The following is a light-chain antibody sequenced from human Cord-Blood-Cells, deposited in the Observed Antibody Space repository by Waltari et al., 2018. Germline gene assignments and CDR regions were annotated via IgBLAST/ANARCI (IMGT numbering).Light chain of an antibody. V-gene: IGLV3-1*01. CDR3: QAWDSSTVV. CDR2: QDS. J-gene: IGLJ2*01. CDR1: KLGDKY. Sequence: SYELTQPPSVSVSPGQTASITCSGDKLGDKYACWYQQKPGQSPVLGIYQDSNRPSGIPERFSGSNSGNTATLTISGTQAMDEADYYCQAWDSSTVVFGGGTKLTVL.